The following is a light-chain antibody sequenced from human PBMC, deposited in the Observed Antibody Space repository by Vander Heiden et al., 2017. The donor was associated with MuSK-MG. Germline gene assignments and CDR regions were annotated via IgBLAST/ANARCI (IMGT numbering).Light chain of an antibody. CDR3: QQSYCTPLT. CDR2: AAS. Sequence: DIQMTQSPSSLPASVGDRVTITCRASQSISSYLNWYQQKPGKAPKLLIYAASSLQSGVPSRFSGSGSGTDFTLTISSLQPEDFATYYCQQSYCTPLTFGGGTKVEIK. CDR1: QSISSY. V-gene: IGKV1-39*01. J-gene: IGKJ4*02.